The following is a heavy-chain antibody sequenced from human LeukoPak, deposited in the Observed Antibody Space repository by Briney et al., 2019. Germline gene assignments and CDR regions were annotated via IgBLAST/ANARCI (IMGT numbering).Heavy chain of an antibody. D-gene: IGHD3-10*01. V-gene: IGHV3-30*18. CDR2: ISYDGSNK. J-gene: IGHJ4*02. Sequence: GGSLRLSCAASGFTFSSYGMHWVRQAPGKGLEWVAVISYDGSNKYYADSVKGRFTISRDNSKNTLYLQMNSLRAEDTAVYYCAKDPLYGSGSCFKYWGQGTLVTVSS. CDR1: GFTFSSYG. CDR3: AKDPLYGSGSCFKY.